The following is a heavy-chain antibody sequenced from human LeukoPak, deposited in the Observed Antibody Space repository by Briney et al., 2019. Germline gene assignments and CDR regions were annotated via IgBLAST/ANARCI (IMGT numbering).Heavy chain of an antibody. CDR2: ISSDGGTT. J-gene: IGHJ4*02. CDR1: GFTFSSYA. CDR3: ARGGYSSSRDSFDY. V-gene: IGHV3-64*04. D-gene: IGHD6-13*01. Sequence: PGGSLRLSCSASGFTFSSYAMHWVRQAPGKGLEYVSAISSDGGTTYYADSVKGRFTISRDNSKNTLYLQMNSLRAEDTAVYYCARGGYSSSRDSFDYWGQGTLVTVSS.